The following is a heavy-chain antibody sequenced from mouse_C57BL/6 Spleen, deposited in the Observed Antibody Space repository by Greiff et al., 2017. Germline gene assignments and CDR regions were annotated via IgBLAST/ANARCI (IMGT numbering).Heavy chain of an antibody. D-gene: IGHD1-1*01. CDR3: TRATDYYGGSYGDGCFAV. J-gene: IGHJ1*03. CDR1: GFTFSSYA. CDR2: ISSGGDYN. Sequence: EVQLVESGEGLVKPGGSLKLSCAASGFTFSSYAMSWVRQTPEKRLEWVAYISSGGDYNYYADPVKGRYTISRDKARNTLYLQMSRLKSEDTAMXYCTRATDYYGGSYGDGCFAVWGTGTMVTVSA. V-gene: IGHV5-9-1*02.